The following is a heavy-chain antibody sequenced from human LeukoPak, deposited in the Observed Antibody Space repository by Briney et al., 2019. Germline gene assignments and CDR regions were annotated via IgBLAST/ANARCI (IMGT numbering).Heavy chain of an antibody. J-gene: IGHJ4*02. CDR1: GFTFSSYA. CDR3: ARGDSGSYYVFDY. Sequence: PGGSLRLSCAASGFTFSSYAMSWVRQAPGKGLEWIGYIYYSGSTNYNPSLKSRVTISVDTSKNQFSLKLSSVTAADTAVYYCARGDSGSYYVFDYWGQGTLVTVSS. V-gene: IGHV4-59*01. CDR2: IYYSGST. D-gene: IGHD1-26*01.